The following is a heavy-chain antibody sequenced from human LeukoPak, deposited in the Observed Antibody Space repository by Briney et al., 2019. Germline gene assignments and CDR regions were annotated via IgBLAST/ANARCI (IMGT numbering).Heavy chain of an antibody. Sequence: GGSLRLSCAASGFTVSSNYMTWVRQAPGKGLEWVSIIYRGGSTYYADSVKGRFTISRDNSNNTLCLQMNSLRAEDTAVYYCARGAGELNVWGSYRLGGFDYWGQGTLVTVSS. CDR2: IYRGGST. CDR3: ARGAGELNVWGSYRLGGFDY. D-gene: IGHD3-16*02. V-gene: IGHV3-53*01. J-gene: IGHJ4*02. CDR1: GFTVSSNY.